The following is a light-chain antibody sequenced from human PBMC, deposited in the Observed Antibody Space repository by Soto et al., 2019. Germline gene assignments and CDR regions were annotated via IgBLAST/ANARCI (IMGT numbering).Light chain of an antibody. J-gene: IGKJ2*01. CDR1: QSVSTY. V-gene: IGKV3-11*01. CDR2: EAS. Sequence: EIVLTQSPATLSLSPGERATLSCRASQSVSTYLGWYQEKPGQPPRLLISEASNRATGIPARFSGSGSGTDFTHTISSLEPEDFAVYFCHQRYSWPHTFGQGTKLEI. CDR3: HQRYSWPHT.